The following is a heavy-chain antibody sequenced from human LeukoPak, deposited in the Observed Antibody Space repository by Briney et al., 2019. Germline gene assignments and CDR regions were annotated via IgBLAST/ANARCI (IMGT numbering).Heavy chain of an antibody. CDR3: ARAEIAARPYRHYYYYGMDV. CDR2: IIPIFGTA. CDR1: GGTFSSYA. D-gene: IGHD6-6*01. Sequence: SVKVSCKASGGTFSSYAISWVRQAPGQGLEWMGGIIPIFGTANYAQKFQGRVTITADESTSTAYMELSSLRSEDTAVYYCARAEIAARPYRHYYYYGMDVWGQGTTVTVSS. J-gene: IGHJ6*02. V-gene: IGHV1-69*13.